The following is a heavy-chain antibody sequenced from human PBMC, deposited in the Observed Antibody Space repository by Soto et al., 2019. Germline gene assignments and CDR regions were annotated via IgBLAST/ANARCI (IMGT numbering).Heavy chain of an antibody. Sequence: GASVKVSCKASGGTFSSYAISWVRQAPGQGLEWMGGIIPIFGTTEHAQKFQGRVTSSADESTSTVYMELSRLTSEDTALYYCARNHYYDSSGYYYFDYWGQGTPVTVSS. J-gene: IGHJ4*02. CDR3: ARNHYYDSSGYYYFDY. V-gene: IGHV1-69*13. CDR2: IIPIFGTT. CDR1: GGTFSSYA. D-gene: IGHD3-22*01.